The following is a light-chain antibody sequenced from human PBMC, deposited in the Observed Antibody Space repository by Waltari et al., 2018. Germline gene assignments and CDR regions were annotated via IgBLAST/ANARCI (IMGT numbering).Light chain of an antibody. CDR2: EVR. V-gene: IGLV2-14*01. CDR1: SSDVGGYNY. CDR3: SSYTTRRTLVV. Sequence: QSALTQPASVSGSPGQSITISCTGTSSDVGGYNYVSWYQQHPGKAPKHMIYEVRNRPSGVSNRFSGSKSDNTASLTISGLQAEDEAEYYCSSYTTRRTLVVFGGGTKLTVL. J-gene: IGLJ2*01.